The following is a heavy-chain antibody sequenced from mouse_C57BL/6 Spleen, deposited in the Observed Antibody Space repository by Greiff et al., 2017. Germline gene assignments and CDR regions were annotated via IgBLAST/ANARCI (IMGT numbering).Heavy chain of an antibody. D-gene: IGHD1-1*01. CDR1: GYSFTGYY. V-gene: IGHV1-42*01. CDR3: ARGDDGSSYFAY. Sequence: VQLKQSGPELVKPGASVKISCKASGYSFTGYYMNWVKQSPEKSLEWIGEINPSTGGTTYNQKFKAKATLTVDKSSTTAYMQLKSLTSEDSAVYYCARGDDGSSYFAYWGQGTLVTVSA. CDR2: INPSTGGT. J-gene: IGHJ3*01.